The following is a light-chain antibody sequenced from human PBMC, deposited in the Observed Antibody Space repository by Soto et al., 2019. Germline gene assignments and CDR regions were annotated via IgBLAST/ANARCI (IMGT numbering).Light chain of an antibody. CDR3: LQVYSFPRT. J-gene: IGKJ1*01. V-gene: IGKV1-12*01. CDR1: QDISGR. CDR2: AAS. Sequence: DIQMTQSPSSVSASVGDRITITCRASQDISGRLAWFQQKPGKAPQYLIQAASILESGVPSRFSGSGSGTEFILTINNLEPEDFAVYFCLQVYSFPRTFGLGTNVEI.